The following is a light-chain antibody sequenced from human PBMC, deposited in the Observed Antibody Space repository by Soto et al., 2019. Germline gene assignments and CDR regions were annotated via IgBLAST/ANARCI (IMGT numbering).Light chain of an antibody. V-gene: IGLV2-8*01. CDR1: PSDVGGSNS. J-gene: IGLJ2*01. CDR3: SSYAPSDVV. CDR2: DVN. Sequence: QTVVTQPPSASGSPGQSFTISCTGTPSDVGGSNSVSWYQQHPGKAPNLMIYDVNKRPSGVPDRFSGSKSGNTASLTVSGLQAADEAYYFCSSYAPSDVVFGGGTKVTVL.